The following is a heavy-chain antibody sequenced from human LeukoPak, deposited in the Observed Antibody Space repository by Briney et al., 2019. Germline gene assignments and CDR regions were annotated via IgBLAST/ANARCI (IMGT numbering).Heavy chain of an antibody. J-gene: IGHJ4*02. V-gene: IGHV5-51*01. D-gene: IGHD1-26*01. CDR2: IYPGDSDT. Sequence: GESLKISCKGSGYSFTSNWIGWVRQMPGKGLEWMGIIYPGDSDTRYSPSFQGQVTISVDRSITTAYLQWSSLQASDTAMYYCARHEGSGSYYSYWGQGTLVTVSS. CDR1: GYSFTSNW. CDR3: ARHEGSGSYYSY.